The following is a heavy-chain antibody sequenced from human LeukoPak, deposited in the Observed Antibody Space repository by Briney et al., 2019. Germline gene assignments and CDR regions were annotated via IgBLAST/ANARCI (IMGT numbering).Heavy chain of an antibody. Sequence: PSETLSLTCTVSGGSISSSSYYWGWIRQPPGKGLEWIGSIYYSGSTYYNPSLKSRVTISVDTSKNQFSLKLSSVTAADTAVYYCARLVEQDRFDPWGQGTLVTVSS. CDR2: IYYSGST. J-gene: IGHJ5*02. CDR3: ARLVEQDRFDP. V-gene: IGHV4-39*01. D-gene: IGHD1/OR15-1a*01. CDR1: GGSISSSSYY.